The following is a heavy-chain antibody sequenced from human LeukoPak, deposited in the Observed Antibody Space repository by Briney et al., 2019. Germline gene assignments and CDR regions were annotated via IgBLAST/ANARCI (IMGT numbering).Heavy chain of an antibody. CDR3: ARGGRLLYRTRGFDY. CDR1: GYTFTSCD. Sequence: ASVKVSCKASGYTFTSCDINWVRQATGQGLEWMGWMNPNSGNTGYAQKFQGRVTITRNTSISTAYMELSSLRSEDTAVYYCARGGRLLYRTRGFDYWGQGTLVTVSS. D-gene: IGHD2-2*01. V-gene: IGHV1-8*03. CDR2: MNPNSGNT. J-gene: IGHJ4*02.